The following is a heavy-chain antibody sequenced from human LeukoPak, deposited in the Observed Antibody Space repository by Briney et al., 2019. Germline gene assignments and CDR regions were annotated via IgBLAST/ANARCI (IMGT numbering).Heavy chain of an antibody. J-gene: IGHJ4*02. V-gene: IGHV3-48*04. CDR1: GFTFSIYS. Sequence: GGSLRLSCAASGFTFSIYSMNWVRQAPGRGLEGLSYIGSSGTTTYYADSVKGRFTISRDNAKNLLFLRMNSLRAEDTAVYYCARMNYVSTGWGAPFDNWGQGTLVTVSS. D-gene: IGHD1-7*01. CDR3: ARMNYVSTGWGAPFDN. CDR2: IGSSGTTT.